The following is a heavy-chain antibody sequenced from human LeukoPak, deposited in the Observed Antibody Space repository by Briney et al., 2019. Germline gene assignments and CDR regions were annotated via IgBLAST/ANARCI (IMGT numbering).Heavy chain of an antibody. Sequence: SVKVSRKASGGTFSSYAISWVRQAPGQGLEWMGGIIPIFGTANYAQKFQGRVTITADKSTSTAYMELSSLRSEDTAMYYCARRRGNSGYDMGNYYMDVWGKGTTVTVSS. D-gene: IGHD5-12*01. J-gene: IGHJ6*03. V-gene: IGHV1-69*06. CDR3: ARRRGNSGYDMGNYYMDV. CDR2: IIPIFGTA. CDR1: GGTFSSYA.